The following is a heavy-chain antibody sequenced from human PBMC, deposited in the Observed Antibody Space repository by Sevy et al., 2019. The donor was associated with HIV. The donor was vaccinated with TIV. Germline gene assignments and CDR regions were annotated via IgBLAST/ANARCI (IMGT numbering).Heavy chain of an antibody. V-gene: IGHV1-18*01. Sequence: ASVKVSCKASGYIFTSYGISWVRQAPRQGLEWMGWINGHNGNTNYVQNRQDRVTMTTDTSTNTAYMELRSLRSDDTAVYYGARDGYDGSGYQRGLFDFWGQGTLVTVSS. CDR1: GYIFTSYG. D-gene: IGHD3-22*01. CDR2: INGHNGNT. CDR3: ARDGYDGSGYQRGLFDF. J-gene: IGHJ4*02.